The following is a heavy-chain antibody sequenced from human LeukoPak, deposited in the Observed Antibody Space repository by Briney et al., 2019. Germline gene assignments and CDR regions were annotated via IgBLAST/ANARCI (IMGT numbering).Heavy chain of an antibody. CDR3: ARARGSGSYWDWFDP. V-gene: IGHV3-30*04. CDR2: ISYDGSNE. Sequence: GGSLRLSCAASGFTFSSYAMHWVRQAPGKGLEWVAVISYDGSNEYYADSVKGRFTISRDNSKNTLYLQMNSLRAEDTAVYYCARARGSGSYWDWFDPWGQGTLVTVSS. J-gene: IGHJ5*02. CDR1: GFTFSSYA. D-gene: IGHD3-10*01.